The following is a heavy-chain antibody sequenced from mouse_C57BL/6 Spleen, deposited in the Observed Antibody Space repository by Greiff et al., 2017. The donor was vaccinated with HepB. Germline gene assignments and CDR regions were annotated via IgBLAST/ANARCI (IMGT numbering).Heavy chain of an antibody. V-gene: IGHV1-61*01. CDR3: ARETGDGDFDV. CDR2: IYPSDSET. J-gene: IGHJ1*03. Sequence: QVQLQQSGAELVRPGSSVKLSCKASGYTFTSYWMDWVKQRPGQGLEWIGNIYPSDSETHYNQKFKDKATLTVDKSSSTAYMQLSSLTSEDSAVYYCARETGDGDFDVWGTGTTVTVSS. CDR1: GYTFTSYW. D-gene: IGHD2-3*01.